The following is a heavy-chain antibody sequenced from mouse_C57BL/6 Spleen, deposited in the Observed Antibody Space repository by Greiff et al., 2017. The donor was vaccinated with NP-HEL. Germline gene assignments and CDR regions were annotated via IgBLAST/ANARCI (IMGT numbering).Heavy chain of an antibody. V-gene: IGHV1-59*01. D-gene: IGHD1-1*01. J-gene: IGHJ2*01. CDR1: GYTFTSYW. CDR3: ARTYGSSYYFDY. CDR2: IDPSDSYT. Sequence: VQLQQPGAELVRPGTSVKLSCKASGYTFTSYWMHWVKQRPGQGLEWIGVIDPSDSYTNYNQKFKGKATLTVDTSSRTAYLQLSSLTSEDSAVYYCARTYGSSYYFDYWGQGTTLTVSS.